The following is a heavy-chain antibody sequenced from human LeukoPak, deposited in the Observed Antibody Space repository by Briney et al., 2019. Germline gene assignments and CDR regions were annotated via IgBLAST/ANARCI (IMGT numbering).Heavy chain of an antibody. CDR2: IYYIGST. D-gene: IGHD6-13*01. CDR1: GGSISRSNYY. V-gene: IGHV4-39*01. J-gene: IGHJ4*02. CDR3: ARHGSIWTHYFDY. Sequence: SETLSLTCTVSGGSISRSNYYWGWIRQPPGKGLEWIGSIYYIGSTYYNPSLKSRVTISVDTTKNQFSLKLSSVTAADTAVYYCARHGSIWTHYFDYWGQGTLVTVSS.